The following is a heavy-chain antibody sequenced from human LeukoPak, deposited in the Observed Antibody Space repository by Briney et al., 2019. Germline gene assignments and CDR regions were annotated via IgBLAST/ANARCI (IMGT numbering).Heavy chain of an antibody. CDR2: ISSSSSYI. CDR1: GFTFSSYS. J-gene: IGHJ6*03. V-gene: IGHV3-21*01. D-gene: IGHD3-9*01. CDR3: ARGPYDILTGGLIYYYYYMDV. Sequence: RPGGSLRLSCAASGFTFSSYSMNWVRQAPGKGLECVSSISSSSSYIYYADSVKGRFTISRDNAKNSLYLQMNSLRAEDTAVYYCARGPYDILTGGLIYYYYYMDVWGKGTTVTVSS.